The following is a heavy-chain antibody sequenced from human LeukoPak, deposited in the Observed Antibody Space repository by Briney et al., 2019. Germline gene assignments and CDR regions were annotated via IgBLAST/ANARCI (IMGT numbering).Heavy chain of an antibody. D-gene: IGHD6-19*01. CDR3: TTVQYWLAQALGY. CDR1: GFTSSNAW. V-gene: IGHV3-15*01. CDR2: FKRKSDGGTT. J-gene: IGHJ4*02. Sequence: SGGSLRLSCAASGFTSSNAWMTWVRQAPGKGLEWVGHFKRKSDGGTTDYAAPVKGRFTISRDDSKNTLYLQMNSLKTEDTAVYYCTTVQYWLAQALGYWGQGTLVTVSS.